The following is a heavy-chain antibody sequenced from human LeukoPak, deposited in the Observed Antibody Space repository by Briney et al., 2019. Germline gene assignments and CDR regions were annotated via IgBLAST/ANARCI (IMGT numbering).Heavy chain of an antibody. V-gene: IGHV3-64D*06. Sequence: GGSLRLSCSASGFTFSSYAMHWVRQAPGKGLEYVSAISSNGGSTYYADSVKGRFTISRDNSKNTLYLQMSSLRAEDTAVYYCVGGHGSGSFYVGFFDYWGLGNLVTVSS. D-gene: IGHD3-10*01. J-gene: IGHJ4*02. CDR2: ISSNGGST. CDR1: GFTFSSYA. CDR3: VGGHGSGSFYVGFFDY.